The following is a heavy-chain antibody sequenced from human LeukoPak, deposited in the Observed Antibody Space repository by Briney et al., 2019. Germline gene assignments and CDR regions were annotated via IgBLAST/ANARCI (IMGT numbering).Heavy chain of an antibody. J-gene: IGHJ6*02. D-gene: IGHD1-1*01. CDR2: ISYDGSNK. Sequence: GGSLRLSCAASGFTFSRYTMHWVRQAPGKGLEWVAVISYDGSNKYYADSVKGRFTISRDNSKNTLYLQMNSLRVEDTAVYYCARELLDRGMDVWGQGTTVTVSS. CDR1: GFTFSRYT. CDR3: ARELLDRGMDV. V-gene: IGHV3-30-3*01.